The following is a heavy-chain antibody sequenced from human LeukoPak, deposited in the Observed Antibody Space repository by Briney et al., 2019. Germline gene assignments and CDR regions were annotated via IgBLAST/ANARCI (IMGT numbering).Heavy chain of an antibody. D-gene: IGHD6-13*01. J-gene: IGHJ4*02. CDR3: ARDLEAANTYYFDY. V-gene: IGHV3-23*01. CDR1: GFTFGSYA. Sequence: PGGSLRLSCAASGFTFGSYAMSWVRQAPGKGLGWVSATSGSGVATYYADSVKGRFTISRDNSKNTVYLQVNSLRDEDTAVYYCARDLEAANTYYFDYWGQGTMVTVSS. CDR2: TSGSGVAT.